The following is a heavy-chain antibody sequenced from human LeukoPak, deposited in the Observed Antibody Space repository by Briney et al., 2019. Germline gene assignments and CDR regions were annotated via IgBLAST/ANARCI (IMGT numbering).Heavy chain of an antibody. CDR1: GGSISSYY. Sequence: SETLSLTCTVSGGSISSYYWSWIRQPPGKGLEWIGYIYYSGSTNYNPSLKSRVTISVDTSKNQFSLKLSSVTAADTAVYYCARVPKEWLYFRAFDIWGQGTMVTVSS. CDR3: ARVPKEWLYFRAFDI. J-gene: IGHJ3*02. CDR2: IYYSGST. V-gene: IGHV4-59*01. D-gene: IGHD3-3*01.